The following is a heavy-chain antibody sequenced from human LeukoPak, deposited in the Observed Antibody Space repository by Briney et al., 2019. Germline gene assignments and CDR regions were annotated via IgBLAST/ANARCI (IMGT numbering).Heavy chain of an antibody. CDR1: GVSISSYY. D-gene: IGHD5-18*01. J-gene: IGHJ4*02. V-gene: IGHV4-59*01. CDR2: IYYSGST. CDR3: ARAGTAIVSLDY. Sequence: PSETLSLTCTVSGVSISSYYWSWIRQPPGKGLEWIGYIYYSGSTNYNPSLKSRVTISVDTPKNQFSLKLTSVTAADTAVYYCARAGTAIVSLDYWGQGTLVTVSS.